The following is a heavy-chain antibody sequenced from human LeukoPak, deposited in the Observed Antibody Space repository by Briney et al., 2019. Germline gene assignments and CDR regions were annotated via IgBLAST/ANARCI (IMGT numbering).Heavy chain of an antibody. CDR2: ISSSGSTI. CDR1: GFSFNSFE. CDR3: ARGWYNSGYYCDY. V-gene: IGHV3-48*03. D-gene: IGHD6-19*01. Sequence: QPGGSLRLSCAASGFSFNSFEMSWVRPAPGKGLECVSYISSSGSTIYYADSVKSRFTISRDNAKNSLYLQMNSLRAEDTAVYYCARGWYNSGYYCDYWGQGTLVTVSS. J-gene: IGHJ4*02.